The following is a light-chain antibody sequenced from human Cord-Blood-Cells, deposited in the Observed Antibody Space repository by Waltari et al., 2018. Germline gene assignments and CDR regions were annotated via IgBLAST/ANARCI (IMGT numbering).Light chain of an antibody. CDR2: AAS. CDR3: QQSYSTPFT. V-gene: IGKV1-39*01. J-gene: IGKJ3*01. CDR1: QSICSY. Sequence: GDRVTITCRASQSICSYLNWYQQKPGKAPKLLIYAASSLQSGVPSRFSGSGSGTDFTLTISSLQPEDFATYYCQQSYSTPFTFDPGTKVDIK.